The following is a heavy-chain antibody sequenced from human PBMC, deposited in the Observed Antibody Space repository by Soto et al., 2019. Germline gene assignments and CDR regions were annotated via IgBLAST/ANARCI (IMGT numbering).Heavy chain of an antibody. D-gene: IGHD6-6*01. V-gene: IGHV3-23*01. CDR2: ISGSGGST. Sequence: EVQLLESGGGLVQPGGSLRLSCAASGFTFSSYAMSWVRQAPGKELEWVSAISGSGGSTYYANSVKGRFTISRDNSKNTLYLQMNSLRSEDTAVYYCAKWKQLARFDYWGQGTLVTVSS. CDR3: AKWKQLARFDY. CDR1: GFTFSSYA. J-gene: IGHJ4*02.